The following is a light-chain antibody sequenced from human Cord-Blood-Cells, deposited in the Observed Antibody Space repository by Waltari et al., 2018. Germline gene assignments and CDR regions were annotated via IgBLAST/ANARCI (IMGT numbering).Light chain of an antibody. CDR1: SSDVGCYNH. J-gene: IGLJ3*02. CDR3: SSYTSSSTWV. CDR2: DVS. V-gene: IGLV2-14*01. Sequence: QSALTQPASVSGSPGQSITISCTGTSSDVGCYNHVSWYQQHPGKAPKLMIYDVSKRPSGVSNRFSGSKSGNTASLTISGLQAEDEADYYCSSYTSSSTWVFGGGTKLTVL.